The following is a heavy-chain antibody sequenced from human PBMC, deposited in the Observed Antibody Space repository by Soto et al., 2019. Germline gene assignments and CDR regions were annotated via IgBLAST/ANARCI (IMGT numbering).Heavy chain of an antibody. CDR2: ISAYNGNT. V-gene: IGHV1-18*01. CDR3: ARETEPGYYYGMDV. D-gene: IGHD2-2*01. CDR1: GYTFTSYG. J-gene: IGHJ6*02. Sequence: ASAKVSCKASGYTFTSYGISWVRQAPGQGLEWMGWISAYNGNTNYAQKLQGRVTMTTDTSTSTAYMELRSLRSDDTAVYYCARETEPGYYYGMDVWGQGTTVTVSS.